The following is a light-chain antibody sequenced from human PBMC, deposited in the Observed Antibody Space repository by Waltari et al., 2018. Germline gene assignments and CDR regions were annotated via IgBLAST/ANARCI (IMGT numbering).Light chain of an antibody. Sequence: EVMLTQSPGPLSLSPGERATLSCRASQSVSRTLAWYQQKPGQAPRLLIYDASRRAPGIPDRFSGSGSGTDFSLTISRLEPEDFAVYYCQKYGTLPATFGQGTKVEIK. CDR1: QSVSRT. J-gene: IGKJ1*01. CDR3: QKYGTLPAT. CDR2: DAS. V-gene: IGKV3-20*01.